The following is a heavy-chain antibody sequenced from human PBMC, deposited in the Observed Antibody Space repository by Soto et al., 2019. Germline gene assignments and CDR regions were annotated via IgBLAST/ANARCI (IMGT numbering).Heavy chain of an antibody. J-gene: IGHJ5*02. CDR2: IYYSGTS. Sequence: PSETLSLTCTVSGGSISDDTYYWGWIRQPPGKGLEWIGSIYYSGTSSYNPSLESRVTMSVDTSKKQLSLRLRSVTATDTAVYYCARLGAYYQSLDPWGQGTLVTVSS. CDR1: GGSISDDTYY. V-gene: IGHV4-39*01. D-gene: IGHD3-22*01. CDR3: ARLGAYYQSLDP.